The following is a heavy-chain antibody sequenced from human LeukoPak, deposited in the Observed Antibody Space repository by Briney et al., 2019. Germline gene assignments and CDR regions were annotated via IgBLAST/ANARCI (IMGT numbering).Heavy chain of an antibody. CDR1: VFTVSSNY. CDR2: IYSGGST. J-gene: IGHJ4*02. V-gene: IGHV3-66*01. D-gene: IGHD4-17*01. CDR3: ARAANGDSFLDY. Sequence: PGGSLRLSCAASVFTVSSNYMSWVRQAPGKGLEWVSVIYSGGSTYYADSVKGRFTISRDNSKNTLYLQMNSLRAEDTAVYYCARAANGDSFLDYWGQGTLVTVSS.